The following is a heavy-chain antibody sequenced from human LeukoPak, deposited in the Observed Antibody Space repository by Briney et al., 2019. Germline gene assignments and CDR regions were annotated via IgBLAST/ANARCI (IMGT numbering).Heavy chain of an antibody. D-gene: IGHD6-13*01. J-gene: IGHJ6*02. Sequence: GASVKVSCKASGGTFSSYAISWVRQAPGQGLEWMGWISAYNGNTNYAQKLQGRVTMTTDTSTSTAYMELRSLRSDDTAVYYCARRVPNPHPYSSSWYGRGVTQTHAYYYGMDVWGQGTTVTVSS. CDR2: ISAYNGNT. CDR1: GGTFSSYA. CDR3: ARRVPNPHPYSSSWYGRGVTQTHAYYYGMDV. V-gene: IGHV1-18*01.